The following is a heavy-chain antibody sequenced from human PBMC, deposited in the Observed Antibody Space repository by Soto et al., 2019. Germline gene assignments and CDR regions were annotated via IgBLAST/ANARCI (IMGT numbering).Heavy chain of an antibody. CDR1: CGSISSYY. D-gene: IGHD6-19*01. Sequence: PSETLSLTCTFSCGSISSYYWSWIRQPPGKGLEWIGYIYYSGSTNYNPSLKSRVTISVDTSKNQFSLKLSSVTAADTAVYYCARWGSRSSGWFDPWGQGTLVTVSS. CDR3: ARWGSRSSGWFDP. V-gene: IGHV4-59*01. J-gene: IGHJ5*02. CDR2: IYYSGST.